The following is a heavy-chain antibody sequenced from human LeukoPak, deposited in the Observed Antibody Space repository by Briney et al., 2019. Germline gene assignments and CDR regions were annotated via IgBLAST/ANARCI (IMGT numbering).Heavy chain of an antibody. CDR2: IYTSGST. Sequence: PSEALSLTRTVSGGSITSHSWRWSRQPAATGHEWIGRIYTSGSTNYNPSPKSRVTISVHKSQNQFSLKQSSVTAADTPVYFCAGGYSRVVTMGDGNHNWFDPWGQGTLVTVSS. CDR3: AGGYSRVVTMGDGNHNWFDP. V-gene: IGHV4-4*07. CDR1: GGSITSHS. J-gene: IGHJ5*02. D-gene: IGHD4/OR15-4a*01.